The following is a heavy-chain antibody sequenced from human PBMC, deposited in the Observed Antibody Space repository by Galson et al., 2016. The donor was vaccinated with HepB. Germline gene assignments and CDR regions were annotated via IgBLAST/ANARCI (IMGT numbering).Heavy chain of an antibody. CDR1: GFTVGNNY. CDR3: ARKKYYYDTSPLGWFDP. V-gene: IGHV3-53*01. CDR2: IYSGGGT. D-gene: IGHD3-22*01. Sequence: SLRLSCAASGFTVGNNYMSWVRQVPGKGLEWASGIYSGGGTYYADSVKGRFIISRDNAQNSLSLQMNSLRPEDTAVYYCARKKYYYDTSPLGWFDPWGQGTLVTVSS. J-gene: IGHJ5*02.